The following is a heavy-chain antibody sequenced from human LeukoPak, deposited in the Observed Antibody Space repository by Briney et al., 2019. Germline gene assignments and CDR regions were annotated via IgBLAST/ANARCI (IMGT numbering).Heavy chain of an antibody. V-gene: IGHV1-18*01. Sequence: ASVKVSCKASDYSFTNFGISWVRQAPGQGLEWMGWISPHNGNRHYLEKIQDRVTMTTDTSTSTAYIEVRSLTSDDTAVYYCARASQRGCDGSWYYFYGMDVWGQGTPVTVSS. CDR1: DYSFTNFG. J-gene: IGHJ6*02. CDR3: ARASQRGCDGSWYYFYGMDV. D-gene: IGHD6-13*01. CDR2: ISPHNGNR.